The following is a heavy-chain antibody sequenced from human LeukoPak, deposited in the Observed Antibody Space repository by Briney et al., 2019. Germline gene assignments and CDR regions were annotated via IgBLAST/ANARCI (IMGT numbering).Heavy chain of an antibody. J-gene: IGHJ6*02. CDR1: GGSFSGYY. CDR3: ARLRITIFGVGYYYGMDV. D-gene: IGHD3-3*01. V-gene: IGHV4-34*01. Sequence: SETLSLTCAVYGGSFSGYYWSWIRQPPGKGLEWIGEINHSGSTNYNPSLKSRVTISVDTSKNQFSLKLSSVTAADTAVYYCARLRITIFGVGYYYGMDVWGQGTTVTVSS. CDR2: INHSGST.